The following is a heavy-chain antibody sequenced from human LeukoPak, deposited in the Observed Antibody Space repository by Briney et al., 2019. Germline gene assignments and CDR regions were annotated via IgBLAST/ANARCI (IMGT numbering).Heavy chain of an antibody. CDR1: GNYW. CDR3: ARALGGYASF. J-gene: IGHJ4*02. V-gene: IGHV3-74*01. Sequence: GGSLRLSCAASGNYWMHWVRQAPGKGLVWVSHINSDGSWTSYADSVKGRFTISKDNAKNTVYLQMNSLRAEDTAVYYCARALGGYASFWGQGTLVTVSS. D-gene: IGHD5-12*01. CDR2: INSDGSWT.